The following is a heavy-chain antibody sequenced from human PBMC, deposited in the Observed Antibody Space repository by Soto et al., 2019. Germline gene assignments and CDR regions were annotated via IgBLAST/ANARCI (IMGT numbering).Heavy chain of an antibody. CDR2: ISAYNGNT. CDR3: ARDSEAGSYYDFWSGHPLGGGGMDV. Sequence: ASVKVSCKASGYTFTSYGISWVRQAPGQGLEWMGWISAYNGNTNYAQKIQGRVTMTTDTSTSTAYMELRSLRSDDTAVYYCARDSEAGSYYDFWSGHPLGGGGMDVWGKGTTVTVSS. V-gene: IGHV1-18*01. J-gene: IGHJ6*04. D-gene: IGHD3-3*01. CDR1: GYTFTSYG.